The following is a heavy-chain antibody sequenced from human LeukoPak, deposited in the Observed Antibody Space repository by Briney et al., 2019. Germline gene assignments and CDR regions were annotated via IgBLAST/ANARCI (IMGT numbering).Heavy chain of an antibody. CDR2: ISYDGSNE. CDR1: GFTFSSYV. V-gene: IGHV3-30*04. J-gene: IGHJ6*03. Sequence: GGSLRLSCAASGFTFSSYVMHWVRQAPGKGLEWVAIISYDGSNEYYADSVKGRFTISRDNAKNSLYLQMDSLGPEDTAVYYCARDPYSGNYGTYYYYMDVWGKGTTVTISS. D-gene: IGHD1-26*01. CDR3: ARDPYSGNYGTYYYYMDV.